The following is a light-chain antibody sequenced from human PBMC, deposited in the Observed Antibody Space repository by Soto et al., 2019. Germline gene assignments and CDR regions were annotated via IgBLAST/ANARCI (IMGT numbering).Light chain of an antibody. J-gene: IGKJ4*01. CDR1: ESVSSN. CDR3: QQYYDWPSLT. Sequence: EIIMTQSPATLSVSPGYRANLSCRASESVSSNLAWYQQKPGQAPRLLIYGASTRATGIPPRFSGGGSGTEFTLSIRSLQSTDFAVYYCQQYYDWPSLTLGGGTKVDLK. V-gene: IGKV3-15*01. CDR2: GAS.